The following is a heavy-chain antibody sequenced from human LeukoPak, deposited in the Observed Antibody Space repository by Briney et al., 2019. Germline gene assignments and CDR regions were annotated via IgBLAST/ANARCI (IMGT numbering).Heavy chain of an antibody. CDR3: ARSPAGRYYDCL. CDR1: GGSTSSYY. V-gene: IGHV4-59*01. D-gene: IGHD3-3*01. Sequence: SETLSLTCTVAGGSTSSYYWSWIRQPPGKGLEWIGYMSNSGNTKYNPSLKSRATISVDTSKNPFSLKVSSVTAADTAVYYCARSPAGRYYDCLWGQGTLVTVSS. J-gene: IGHJ4*02. CDR2: MSNSGNT.